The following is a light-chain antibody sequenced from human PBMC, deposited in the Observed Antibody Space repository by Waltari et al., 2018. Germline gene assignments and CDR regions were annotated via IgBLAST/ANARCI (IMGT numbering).Light chain of an antibody. V-gene: IGKV3-11*01. Sequence: EIVLTQSPATLSLSPGVRATLSCMASQSVSGHLPWYQQKPGQAPRLLIFDASSRATGIPARFSGSGSGTDFTLTISSLQAEDVAVYYCQQYYSTPYTFGQGTKLEIK. CDR1: QSVSGH. CDR3: QQYYSTPYT. CDR2: DAS. J-gene: IGKJ2*01.